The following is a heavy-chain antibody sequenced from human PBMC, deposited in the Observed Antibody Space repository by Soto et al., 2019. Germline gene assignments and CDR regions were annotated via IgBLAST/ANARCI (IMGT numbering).Heavy chain of an antibody. V-gene: IGHV4-31*03. CDR3: ARSFPVVTAP. CDR1: GGSISRGGYY. Sequence: QVQLQESGPGLVKHSQTLSLTCTVTGGSISRGGYYWSWIRQRPGKGLEWIGYIYYSGSTYYNPSLKSRMTISVDTSKNQFSLKLSSVTAADTAVYYCARSFPVVTAPWGQGTLVTVAS. D-gene: IGHD2-21*02. CDR2: IYYSGST. J-gene: IGHJ5*02.